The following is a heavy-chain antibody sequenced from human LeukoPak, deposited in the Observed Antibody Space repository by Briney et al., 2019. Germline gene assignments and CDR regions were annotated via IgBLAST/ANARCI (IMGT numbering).Heavy chain of an antibody. J-gene: IGHJ4*02. V-gene: IGHV4-59*08. Sequence: SETLSLTCTVSGGSISSYYWSWIRQPPGKGLEWIGYIYYSGSTNYNPSLKSRVTISVDTSKNQFSLKLSSVTAADTAVYYCATHSSGWSSFGYWGQGTLVTVSS. D-gene: IGHD6-19*01. CDR2: IYYSGST. CDR1: GGSISSYY. CDR3: ATHSSGWSSFGY.